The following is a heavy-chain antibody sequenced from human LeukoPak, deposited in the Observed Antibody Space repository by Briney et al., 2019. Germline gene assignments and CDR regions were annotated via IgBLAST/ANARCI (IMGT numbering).Heavy chain of an antibody. J-gene: IGHJ4*02. Sequence: PSQTQSLTCTDSGGSISSGGYYWSWIRQHPGKGLEWIGYIYYSGSTYYNPSLKSRVTISVDTSKNQFSLKLSSVTAVDTAVYYCAGTHYYDISGYPLVPVFDYWGQGTLVTVSS. CDR2: IYYSGST. CDR3: AGTHYYDISGYPLVPVFDY. V-gene: IGHV4-31*03. CDR1: GGSISSGGYY. D-gene: IGHD3-22*01.